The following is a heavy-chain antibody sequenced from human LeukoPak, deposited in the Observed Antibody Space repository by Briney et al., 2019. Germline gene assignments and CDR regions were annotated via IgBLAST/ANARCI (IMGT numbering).Heavy chain of an antibody. CDR2: LYYSGST. V-gene: IGHV4-39*01. J-gene: IGHJ4*02. CDR3: ARRDQRSRTDY. Sequence: SETLSLTCTVSGGSISSSSYYWGWIRQPPGKGLEWIGSLYYSGSTYYNPSLKSRVTISVDTSKNQFSLKLSSVTAADTAVYYCARRDQRSRTDYWGQGTLVTVSS. CDR1: GGSISSSSYY. D-gene: IGHD1-26*01.